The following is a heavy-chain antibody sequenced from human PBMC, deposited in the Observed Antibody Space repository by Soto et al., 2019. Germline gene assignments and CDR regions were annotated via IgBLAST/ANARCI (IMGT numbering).Heavy chain of an antibody. D-gene: IGHD6-13*01. Sequence: GGSLRLSCAASGFTFSSYGMHWVRQAPGKGLEWVAVISYDGSNKYYADSVKGRFTISRDNSKNTLYLQMNSLRAEDTAVYYCAKGHPFGLAAAGTLYYYYGMDVWGQGTTVTVSS. CDR1: GFTFSSYG. CDR3: AKGHPFGLAAAGTLYYYYGMDV. CDR2: ISYDGSNK. V-gene: IGHV3-30*18. J-gene: IGHJ6*02.